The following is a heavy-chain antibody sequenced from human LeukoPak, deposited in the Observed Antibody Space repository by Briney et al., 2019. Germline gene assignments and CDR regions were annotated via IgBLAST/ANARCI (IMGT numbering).Heavy chain of an antibody. CDR2: ISSDGSIM. J-gene: IGHJ4*02. V-gene: IGHV3-30*18. CDR1: GFTFTHYG. D-gene: IGHD3-10*01. Sequence: GRSLRLSCSASGFTFTHYGIHWVRQAPGKGLEWVALISSDGSIMYYADSVKGRFTISRDNSKNTVSLQMNSLKPEDTAVYYCAKESSFYRTMAYFFDFWGQGTLVTVSS. CDR3: AKESSFYRTMAYFFDF.